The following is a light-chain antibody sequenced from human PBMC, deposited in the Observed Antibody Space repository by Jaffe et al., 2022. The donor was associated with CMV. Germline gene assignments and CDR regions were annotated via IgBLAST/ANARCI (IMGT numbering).Light chain of an antibody. V-gene: IGLV1-51*01. CDR2: DNN. CDR1: FSNIGNNY. Sequence: QSVLTQPPSVSAAPGEKVTISCSGSFSNIGNNYVAWYQQLPGTAPKLLLYDNNKRPSGIPDRFSGSKSGTSATLGITGLQTGDEADYYCGTWDSSLNTGVFGSGTAVHVL. CDR3: GTWDSSLNTGV. J-gene: IGLJ1*01.